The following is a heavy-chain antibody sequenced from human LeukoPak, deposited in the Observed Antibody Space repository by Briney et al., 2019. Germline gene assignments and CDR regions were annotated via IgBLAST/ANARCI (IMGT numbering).Heavy chain of an antibody. D-gene: IGHD6-19*01. CDR2: ISSSSSYI. V-gene: IGHV3-21*01. CDR3: ARKSGIAVAGIRGLWYFHL. Sequence: GGSLRLSCAASGFTFSSYSMNWVRQAPGKGLEWVSSISSSSSYIYYADSVKGRFTISRDNAKNSLYLQMNSLRAEDTAVYYCARKSGIAVAGIRGLWYFHLWGRGTLVTVSS. J-gene: IGHJ2*01. CDR1: GFTFSSYS.